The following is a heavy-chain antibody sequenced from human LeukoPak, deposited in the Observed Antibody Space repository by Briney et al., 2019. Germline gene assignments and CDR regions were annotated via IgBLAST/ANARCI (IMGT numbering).Heavy chain of an antibody. V-gene: IGHV1-46*01. D-gene: IGHD3-22*01. Sequence: ASVKVSCKVSGFRLSELGLHWVRQAPGQGLEWMGIINPSGGSTSYAQKFQGRVTMTRDTSTSTVYMELSSLRSEDTAVYYCARDTYDSSVTPPGYLDYWGQGTLVTVSS. CDR2: INPSGGST. CDR1: GFRLSELG. J-gene: IGHJ4*02. CDR3: ARDTYDSSVTPPGYLDY.